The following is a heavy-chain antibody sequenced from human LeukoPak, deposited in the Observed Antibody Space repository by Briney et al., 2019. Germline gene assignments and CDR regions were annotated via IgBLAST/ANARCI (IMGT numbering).Heavy chain of an antibody. Sequence: GGSLRLSCAASGFTFSSYWMSWVRQAPGKGLVWVSRINTDGSSTSYADSVKGRFTISRDNAKNTLYLQMNSLRAEDTAVYYCAREHEQYAFDIWGQGTMVTVSS. CDR2: INTDGSST. CDR3: AREHEQYAFDI. CDR1: GFTFSSYW. D-gene: IGHD1/OR15-1a*01. V-gene: IGHV3-74*01. J-gene: IGHJ3*02.